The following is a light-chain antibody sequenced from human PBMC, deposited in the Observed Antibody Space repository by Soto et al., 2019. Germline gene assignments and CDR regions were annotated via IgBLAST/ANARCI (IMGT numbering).Light chain of an antibody. CDR3: QQYHNWPIT. CDR2: YAS. Sequence: DIVMTQSPAPLSVSPGEGATLSCRASQSIKNLLAWYQQRPGQSPRLLLYYASTRATGVPARFSGSGSGTEFTLAISSLQSEDVAVYYCQQYHNWPITLGQGTRLEIK. CDR1: QSIKNL. V-gene: IGKV3-15*01. J-gene: IGKJ5*01.